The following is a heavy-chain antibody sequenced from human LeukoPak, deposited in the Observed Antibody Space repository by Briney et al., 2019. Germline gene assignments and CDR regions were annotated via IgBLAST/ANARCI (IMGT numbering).Heavy chain of an antibody. D-gene: IGHD3-3*01. CDR3: ARQYYDFWSGYRGYYYYYGMDV. J-gene: IGHJ6*02. CDR2: TYYRSKWYN. V-gene: IGHV6-1*01. CDR1: GDSVSSNSAA. Sequence: SQTLSLTCAISGDSVSSNSAAWNWIRQSPSRGLEWLGRTYYRSKWYNDYAVSVRSRITNNPDTSKNQFSLRLNSVTPEDTAVYYCARQYYDFWSGYRGYYYYYGMDVWAKGPRSPSP.